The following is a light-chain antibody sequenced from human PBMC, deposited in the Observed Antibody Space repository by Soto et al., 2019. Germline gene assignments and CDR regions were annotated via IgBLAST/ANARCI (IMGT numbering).Light chain of an antibody. J-gene: IGKJ1*01. CDR3: QQYNTWHPKMA. CDR2: GAS. Sequence: VVTQSPATLSVFPGETATLSCRASQSVSSDLAWYQQRPGQAPRLLIYGASTRATGIPARSRGSGSGTEFRLTISSLQSEDFATYYCQQYNTWHPKMACGRGTKVEIK. V-gene: IGKV3-15*01. CDR1: QSVSSD.